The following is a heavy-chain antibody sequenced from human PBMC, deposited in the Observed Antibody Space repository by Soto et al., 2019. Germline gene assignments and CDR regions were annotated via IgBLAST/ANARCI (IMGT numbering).Heavy chain of an antibody. CDR1: GFSFSTYA. V-gene: IGHV3-23*01. CDR3: AKGIAAAGP. CDR2: ITGGGGTT. Sequence: GGSLRLSCAASGFSFSTYAMSWVRQAPGKGLEWVSGITGGGGTTRYADSVKGRFTISRDNSMHTVYLQMNSLRAEDTAVYYCAKGIAAAGPWGQGTLVTAPQ. D-gene: IGHD6-13*01. J-gene: IGHJ4*02.